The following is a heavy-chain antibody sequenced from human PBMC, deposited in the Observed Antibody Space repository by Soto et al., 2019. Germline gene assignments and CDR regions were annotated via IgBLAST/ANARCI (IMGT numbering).Heavy chain of an antibody. V-gene: IGHV4-59*01. D-gene: IGHD5-18*01. J-gene: IGHJ6*02. CDR3: ARAKLDTAMVHYYYYGMDV. Sequence: PSETLSLTCTVSGGSISSYYWSWIRQPPGKGLERIGYIYYSGSTNYNPSLKSRVTISVDTSKNQFSLKLSSVTAADTAVYYCARAKLDTAMVHYYYYGMDVWGQGTTVTVSS. CDR1: GGSISSYY. CDR2: IYYSGST.